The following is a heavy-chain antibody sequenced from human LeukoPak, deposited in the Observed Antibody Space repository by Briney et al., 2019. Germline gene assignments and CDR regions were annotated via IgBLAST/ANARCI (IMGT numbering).Heavy chain of an antibody. V-gene: IGHV4-59*13. CDR2: IYYTGNT. Sequence: SETLSLTCSLSGGSLSSYYWSWIRQTPGKGLEWIGHIYYTGNTKFNPSLTGRVAMSVDRSRDQFSLILNSVTTADTGMYYCARTFCSGDGCSSYWFFDFWGRGTRVIVSS. J-gene: IGHJ2*01. CDR3: ARTFCSGDGCSSYWFFDF. D-gene: IGHD2-15*01. CDR1: GGSLSSYY.